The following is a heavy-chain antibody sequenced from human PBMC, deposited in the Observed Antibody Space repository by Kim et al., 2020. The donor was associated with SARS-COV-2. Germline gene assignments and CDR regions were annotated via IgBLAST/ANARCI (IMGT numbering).Heavy chain of an antibody. D-gene: IGHD3-16*01. J-gene: IGHJ4*02. CDR3: ARGTHGGSWLIDY. Sequence: GGSLRLSCAASGFTFSGYSMNWVRQVPGKGLECVSFIVAIDTNIHYADSVKGRFTISRDNAKSSLYLQMDSLRVEDSAVYYCARGTHGGSWLIDYWGQGT. V-gene: IGHV3-48*04. CDR1: GFTFSGYS. CDR2: IVAIDTNI.